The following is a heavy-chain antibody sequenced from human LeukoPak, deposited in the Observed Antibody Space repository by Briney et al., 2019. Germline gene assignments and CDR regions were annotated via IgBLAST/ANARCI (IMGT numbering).Heavy chain of an antibody. CDR1: GFTFSRYW. J-gene: IGHJ4*02. D-gene: IGHD6-13*01. Sequence: GGSLRLSCAASGFTFSRYWMHWVRQAPGKGLVWVSRVNSDGSSTTYADSVKGRFTISRDNAKNTLYLQMNSLRAEDTAVYYCARGSTQYSSSWYGLDYWGQGTLVTVSS. CDR3: ARGSTQYSSSWYGLDY. V-gene: IGHV3-74*01. CDR2: VNSDGSST.